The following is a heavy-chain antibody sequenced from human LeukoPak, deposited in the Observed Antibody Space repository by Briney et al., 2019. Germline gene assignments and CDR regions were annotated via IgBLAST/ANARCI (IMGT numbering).Heavy chain of an antibody. CDR3: ARVGYSSSWHSGSAFDI. J-gene: IGHJ3*02. Sequence: GGSLRLSCAASGFTFSTYEMNWVRQAPGKGLEWVSYIFNSDDTIKYADSVKGRFTISRDNAQNSLYLQIDSLRAEGTAIYYCARVGYSSSWHSGSAFDIWGQGTMVTVSS. V-gene: IGHV3-48*03. CDR1: GFTFSTYE. CDR2: IFNSDDTI. D-gene: IGHD6-13*01.